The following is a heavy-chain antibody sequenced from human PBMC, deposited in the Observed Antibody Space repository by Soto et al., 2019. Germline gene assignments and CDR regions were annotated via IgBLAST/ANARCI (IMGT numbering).Heavy chain of an antibody. CDR3: AKLPSTSAGSGFYDY. Sequence: QLLESGGGLVQPGGSLRLSCAASGFTFSRYAMSWVRQARGKGLEWVSAISGDGGSTYYADSVRGRFTISRDNSTNTLYLQMNSLRAEDTAIYYCAKLPSTSAGSGFYDYWGQGTLVTVS. D-gene: IGHD6-19*01. CDR2: ISGDGGST. V-gene: IGHV3-23*01. CDR1: GFTFSRYA. J-gene: IGHJ4*02.